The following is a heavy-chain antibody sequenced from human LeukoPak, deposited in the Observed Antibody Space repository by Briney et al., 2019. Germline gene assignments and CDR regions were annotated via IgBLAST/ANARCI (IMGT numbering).Heavy chain of an antibody. CDR3: AKSGSVWYYFDY. D-gene: IGHD6-19*01. V-gene: IGHV3-23*01. Sequence: GGSLRLSCTASGLTFSEYAMTWVRQAPGKGLEWVAAISNSGGNTEYADSVRGRFTISRDNSNNTLYLQVNSLRAEDTAVYYCAKSGSVWYYFDYWGQGTLVTVSS. CDR2: ISNSGGNT. CDR1: GLTFSEYA. J-gene: IGHJ4*02.